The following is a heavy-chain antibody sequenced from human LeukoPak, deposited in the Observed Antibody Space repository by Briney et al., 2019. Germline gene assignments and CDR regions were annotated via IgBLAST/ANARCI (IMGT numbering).Heavy chain of an antibody. J-gene: IGHJ4*02. CDR3: ANSPAKTKYSGSYYFDY. CDR2: ISGSGGST. D-gene: IGHD1-26*01. CDR1: GFTFSSYA. V-gene: IGHV3-23*01. Sequence: PGGSLRLSCAASGFTFSSYAMSWVRQAPGKGLEGVSAISGSGGSTYYADSVKGRFTISRDNSQNTLYLQMNSLRAEDTAVYYCANSPAKTKYSGSYYFDYWGQGTLVTVSS.